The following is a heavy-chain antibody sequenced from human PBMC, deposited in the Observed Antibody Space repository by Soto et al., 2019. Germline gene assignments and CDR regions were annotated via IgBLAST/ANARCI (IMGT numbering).Heavy chain of an antibody. CDR2: IIPIFGTA. CDR1: GGTFSSYA. Sequence: SVKVSCKASGGTFSSYAISWVRQAPGQGPEWMGGIIPIFGTANYAQKFQGRVTITADESTSTAYMELSSLRSEDTAVYYCARXPYYYDSSGQGPTYSFDYWGQGTLVTVS. J-gene: IGHJ4*02. V-gene: IGHV1-69*13. CDR3: ARXPYYYDSSGQGPTYSFDY. D-gene: IGHD3-22*01.